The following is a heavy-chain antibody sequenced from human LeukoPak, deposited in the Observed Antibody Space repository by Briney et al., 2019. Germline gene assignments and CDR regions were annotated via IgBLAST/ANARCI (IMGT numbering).Heavy chain of an antibody. CDR2: IYYSGST. Sequence: SETLSLTCTVSGGSISSGDYYWSWIRQPPGKGLEWIGYIYYSGSTYYNPSLKSRVTISVDTSKNQFSLKLSSVTAADTAVYYCARGDDILTLPTWGQGTLVTVSS. V-gene: IGHV4-30-4*01. D-gene: IGHD3-9*01. CDR1: GGSISSGDYY. CDR3: ARGDDILTLPT. J-gene: IGHJ5*02.